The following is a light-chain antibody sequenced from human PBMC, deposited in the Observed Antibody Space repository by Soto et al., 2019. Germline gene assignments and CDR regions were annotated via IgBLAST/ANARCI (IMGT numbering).Light chain of an antibody. CDR1: SSDVGYDNY. CDR3: SSYTSSSTLVV. CDR2: EVS. V-gene: IGLV2-14*01. J-gene: IGLJ2*01. Sequence: QSVLTQPASVSGSPGQSITISCTGTSSDVGYDNYVSWFQQHPGKAPKLMIYEVSRRPSGVSNRFSGSKSANTASLTISGLQAEDEADYYCSSYTSSSTLVVFGGGTKLTVL.